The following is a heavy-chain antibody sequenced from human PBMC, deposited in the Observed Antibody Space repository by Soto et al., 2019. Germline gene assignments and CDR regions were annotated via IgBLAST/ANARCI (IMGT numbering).Heavy chain of an antibody. CDR1: GGSFSGYY. Sequence: SETLSLTCAVYGGSFSGYYWSWIRQPPGKGLEWIGEINHSGSTNDNPSLKSRVTISVDTSKNQFSLKLSSVTAADTAVYYCARTTVVVPAAMRGDAFDIWGQGTMVTVSS. D-gene: IGHD2-2*01. J-gene: IGHJ3*02. CDR3: ARTTVVVPAAMRGDAFDI. V-gene: IGHV4-34*01. CDR2: INHSGST.